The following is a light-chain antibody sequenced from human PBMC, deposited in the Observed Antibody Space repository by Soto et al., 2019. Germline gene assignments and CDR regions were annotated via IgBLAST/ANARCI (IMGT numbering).Light chain of an antibody. J-gene: IGLJ3*02. CDR2: EGN. CDR3: CSYAGSNSWV. Sequence: QSALTQPASVSGSPGQSITVSCTGTSSDVGSDNIVSWYQQHPGEAPKVMIYEGNKRPSGVSDRFSGSKSGNTASLTISGLQDEDEADYYCCSYAGSNSWVFGGGTKLTVL. V-gene: IGLV2-23*01. CDR1: SSDVGSDNI.